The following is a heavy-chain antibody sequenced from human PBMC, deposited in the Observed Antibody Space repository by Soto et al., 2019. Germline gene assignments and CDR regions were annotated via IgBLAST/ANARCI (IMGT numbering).Heavy chain of an antibody. J-gene: IGHJ4*02. CDR2: ISYAGSNK. D-gene: IGHD3-3*01. Sequence: GGSLRLSCAASGFICSSYDMSWVRQAPCQGLEWVAVISYAGSNKYYADSVKGRFTISRYTSKNKLFLRINRLRAEKMAVYYWATVIFGEVRPPRYWRQGSGVTVTS. CDR3: ATVIFGEVRPPRY. CDR1: GFICSSYD. V-gene: IGHV3-30-3*01.